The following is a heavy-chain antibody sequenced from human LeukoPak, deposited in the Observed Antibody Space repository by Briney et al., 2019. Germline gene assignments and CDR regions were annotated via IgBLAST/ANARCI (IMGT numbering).Heavy chain of an antibody. Sequence: GGSLRLSCAASGFTFSDHYMDWVRQAPGKGLEWVGRTRNKADGYTTEYAASVKDRFTISRDDSKNSLYLQMNSLKTEDTAVYYCIRSYSSSRGDYYYYMDVWGKGTTVTVSS. D-gene: IGHD6-6*01. CDR1: GFTFSDHY. V-gene: IGHV3-72*01. CDR2: TRNKADGYTT. CDR3: IRSYSSSRGDYYYYMDV. J-gene: IGHJ6*03.